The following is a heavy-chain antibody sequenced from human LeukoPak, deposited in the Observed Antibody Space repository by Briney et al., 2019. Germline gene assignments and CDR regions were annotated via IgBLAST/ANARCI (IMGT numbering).Heavy chain of an antibody. J-gene: IGHJ4*02. D-gene: IGHD5-18*01. CDR1: GFTFSDYY. CDR2: ISSGGSTI. Sequence: AGGSLRLSCAASGFTFSDYYMSWIRQAPGKGLEWVSYISSGGSTIYYADSVKGRFTISRDNAKNSLYLQMNSLRAEDTAVYYCASRSTYTYGRTGYFDYWGQGTLVTVSS. V-gene: IGHV3-11*01. CDR3: ASRSTYTYGRTGYFDY.